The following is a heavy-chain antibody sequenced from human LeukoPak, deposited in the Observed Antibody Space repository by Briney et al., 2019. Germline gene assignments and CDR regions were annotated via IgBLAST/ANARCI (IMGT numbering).Heavy chain of an antibody. V-gene: IGHV3-30*18. J-gene: IGHJ4*02. CDR2: ISYDGSNK. D-gene: IGHD4-17*01. CDR1: GFTFSSYG. CDR3: AKDRTLYGDYFDH. Sequence: GRSLRLSCAASGFTFSSYGMHWVRQAPGKGLEWVAVISYDGSNKYYADSVKGRFTISRDNSKNTLYLQMNSLRAEDTAVYYCAKDRTLYGDYFDHWGQGTLVTVSS.